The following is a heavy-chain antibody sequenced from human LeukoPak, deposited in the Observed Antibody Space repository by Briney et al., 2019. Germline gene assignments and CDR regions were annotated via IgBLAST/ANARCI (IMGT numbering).Heavy chain of an antibody. Sequence: GGSLRLSYAASGFTFSSYAMHWVRQAPGKGLEYVSAISSNGGSTYYADSVKGRFTISRDNSKNTLYLQMGSLRAEDMAVYYCARGYYYYGMDVWGQGTTVSVSS. CDR2: ISSNGGST. CDR3: ARGYYYYGMDV. J-gene: IGHJ6*02. V-gene: IGHV3-64*02. CDR1: GFTFSSYA.